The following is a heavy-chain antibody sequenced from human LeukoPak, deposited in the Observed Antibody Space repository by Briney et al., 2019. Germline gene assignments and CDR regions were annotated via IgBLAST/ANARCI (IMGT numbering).Heavy chain of an antibody. Sequence: SETLSLTCTVSGGSISSGGYYWGWIRQPPGKGLEWIGSIYYSGSTYYNPSFKSRVTISVDTSKNHFSLKLNSVTTADTAVYYCTRGAGWLIDYWGQGILVTVSS. V-gene: IGHV4-39*02. CDR3: TRGAGWLIDY. CDR2: IYYSGST. CDR1: GGSISSGGYY. D-gene: IGHD3-16*01. J-gene: IGHJ4*02.